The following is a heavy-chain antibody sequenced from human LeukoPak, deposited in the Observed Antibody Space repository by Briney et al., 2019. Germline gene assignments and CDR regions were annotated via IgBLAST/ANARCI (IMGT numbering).Heavy chain of an antibody. V-gene: IGHV4-34*01. J-gene: IGHJ4*02. CDR3: ASSTSIAAAGVLDY. Sequence: SETLSLTCAVYGGSFSGYYWSWLRQPPGKGLEWIGEINHSGSTNYNPSLTSRVTISVDTSKNQFSLKLSSVTAADTAVYYCASSTSIAAAGVLDYWGQGTLVTVSS. CDR2: INHSGST. D-gene: IGHD6-13*01. CDR1: GGSFSGYY.